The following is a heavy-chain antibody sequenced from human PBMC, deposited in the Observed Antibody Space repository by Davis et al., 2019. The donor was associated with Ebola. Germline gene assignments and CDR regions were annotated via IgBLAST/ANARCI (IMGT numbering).Heavy chain of an antibody. Sequence: SETLSLTCAVYGGSFSGYYWSWVRQSPGKGLEWIGEVIDSGITNYNPSLKSRVTISVDTSKNQFSLKLSSVTAADTAVYYCARGHYGMDVWGQGTTVTVSS. CDR2: VIDSGIT. CDR1: GGSFSGYY. CDR3: ARGHYGMDV. V-gene: IGHV4-34*01. J-gene: IGHJ6*02.